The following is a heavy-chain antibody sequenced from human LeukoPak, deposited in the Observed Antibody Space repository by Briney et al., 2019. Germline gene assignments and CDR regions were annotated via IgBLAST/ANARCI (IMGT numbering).Heavy chain of an antibody. J-gene: IGHJ4*02. Sequence: PGGSLRLSCAASGFTFSKDWMNWVRRAPGQGLEWVANINQDGSGKYYVDSVKGQFTISRDNAKYSLFLQMNSLRAEDTAVYYCARGLRWVDYWGQGTLVTVSS. CDR3: ARGLRWVDY. D-gene: IGHD4-23*01. CDR2: INQDGSGK. V-gene: IGHV3-7*03. CDR1: GFTFSKDW.